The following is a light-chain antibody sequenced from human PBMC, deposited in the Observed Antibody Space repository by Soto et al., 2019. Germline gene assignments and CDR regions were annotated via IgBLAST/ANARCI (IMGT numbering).Light chain of an antibody. CDR1: QSITYW. CDR2: DVF. Sequence: DIQMTQSPSSLSASVGDRVTITCRASQSITYWLAWYQQKPGRAPKPLIYDVFNLQSGVPSRFSGSGSGTEFTLTISSLQPDDSATYYCQQYHSFSFTFGQGTKLEIK. CDR3: QQYHSFSFT. J-gene: IGKJ2*01. V-gene: IGKV1-5*01.